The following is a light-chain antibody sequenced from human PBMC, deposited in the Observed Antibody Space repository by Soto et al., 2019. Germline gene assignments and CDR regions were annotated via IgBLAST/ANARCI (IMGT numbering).Light chain of an antibody. Sequence: QSALTQPASVSGSPGQSITISCTGTSSDVGGYNYVSWYQQHPGKAPKLMIYDVSYRPSGVSNRFSGSKSGNTASLTISGLHAEDEADYYCSSYTSSSTLFGGGTKLTVL. CDR1: SSDVGGYNY. V-gene: IGLV2-14*03. J-gene: IGLJ2*01. CDR3: SSYTSSSTL. CDR2: DVS.